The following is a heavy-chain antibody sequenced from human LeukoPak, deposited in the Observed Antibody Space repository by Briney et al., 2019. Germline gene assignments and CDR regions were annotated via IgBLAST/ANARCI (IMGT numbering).Heavy chain of an antibody. CDR1: GYTFTSYG. CDR3: ARAGYCSSTSCSMSGWFDP. Sequence: ASVKVSCKASGYTFTSYGISWVRQAPGQGLEWMGWISAYNDNTNYAQKLQGRVTMTTDTSTSTAYMELRSLRSDDTAVYYCARAGYCSSTSCSMSGWFDPWGQGTLVTVSS. CDR2: ISAYNDNT. V-gene: IGHV1-18*01. D-gene: IGHD2-2*01. J-gene: IGHJ5*02.